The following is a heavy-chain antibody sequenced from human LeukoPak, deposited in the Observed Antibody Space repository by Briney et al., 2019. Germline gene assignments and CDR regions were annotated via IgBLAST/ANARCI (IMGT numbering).Heavy chain of an antibody. CDR2: INDDSSDI. CDR1: GFTFSLYA. V-gene: IGHV3-21*05. D-gene: IGHD6-13*01. Sequence: GGSLRLSCAASGFTFSLYAMNWVRQAPGKGLEWISYINDDSSDIHYAGSVRGRFTISRDDARKTLYLQMNSLGAEDTAVYYCATDRDSSRQKRFDYWGQGTLVTVSS. J-gene: IGHJ4*02. CDR3: ATDRDSSRQKRFDY.